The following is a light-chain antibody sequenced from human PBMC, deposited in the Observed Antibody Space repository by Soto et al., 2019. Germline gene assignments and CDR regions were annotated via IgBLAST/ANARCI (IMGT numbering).Light chain of an antibody. CDR1: QTIGTW. Sequence: DIQMTQSPSILSASVGDTVTITCRASQTIGTWLAWYQQKPAKAPKLLIYKASTLESGVPSRFSGSGSGTEFTLTISSLQADDFATYYCQQYNDLSTFGGGTKVEIK. CDR3: QQYNDLST. J-gene: IGKJ4*01. V-gene: IGKV1-5*03. CDR2: KAS.